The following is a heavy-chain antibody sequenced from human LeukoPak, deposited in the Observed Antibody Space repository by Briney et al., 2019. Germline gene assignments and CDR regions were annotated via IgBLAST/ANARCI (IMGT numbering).Heavy chain of an antibody. Sequence: GGFLRLSCAASGFTFSSYWMSWVRQAPGKGLEWVANIKQDGSEKYYVDSVKGRFTISRDNAKNSLYLQMNSLRAEDTAVYYCARGGHPHSSSWYGWTVNKGLNYFDYWGQGTLVTVSS. V-gene: IGHV3-7*01. D-gene: IGHD6-13*01. CDR2: IKQDGSEK. CDR3: ARGGHPHSSSWYGWTVNKGLNYFDY. CDR1: GFTFSSYW. J-gene: IGHJ4*02.